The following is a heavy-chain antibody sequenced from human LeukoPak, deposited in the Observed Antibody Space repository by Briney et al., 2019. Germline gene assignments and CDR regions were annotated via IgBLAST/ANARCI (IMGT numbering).Heavy chain of an antibody. J-gene: IGHJ4*02. V-gene: IGHV1-69*04. CDR1: GGTFSSYA. D-gene: IGHD3-22*01. Sequence: SVKVSCKASGGTFSSYAISWVRQAPGQGLEWMGRIIPIFGIANYAQKFQGRVTITVDKSTSTAYMELSSLRSEDTAVYYCARGRRDSSGYYWDYFDYWGQGTLVTVSS. CDR2: IIPIFGIA. CDR3: ARGRRDSSGYYWDYFDY.